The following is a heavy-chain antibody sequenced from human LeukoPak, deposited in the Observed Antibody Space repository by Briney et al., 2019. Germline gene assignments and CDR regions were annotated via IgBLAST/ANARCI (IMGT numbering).Heavy chain of an antibody. CDR2: ISGSGGST. V-gene: IGHV3-23*01. CDR1: GFTFGNYA. CDR3: AKDPNSSGWNYYFDY. Sequence: GGSLRLSCAASGFTFGNYAMTWVRQAPGKGLEWVSGISGSGGSTYYADSVKGRFTISRDNSKNTLYLQMNSLRAEDTAVYYCAKDPNSSGWNYYFDYWGQGTLVTVSS. D-gene: IGHD6-19*01. J-gene: IGHJ4*02.